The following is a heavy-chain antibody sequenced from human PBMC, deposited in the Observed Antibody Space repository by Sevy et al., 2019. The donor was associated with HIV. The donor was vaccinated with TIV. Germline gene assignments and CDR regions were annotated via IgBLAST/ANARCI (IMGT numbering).Heavy chain of an antibody. Sequence: GGSLRLSCAVSGFTFSSAWMSWFRQTPGKRLEWVGRIESKIDGGTIYYAAPVKGRFSISRDDSKNTLFLQMNSLKTEDTAVYYYATDHPPEQLVSDYWGQGTLVTVSS. CDR3: ATDHPPEQLVSDY. D-gene: IGHD6-6*01. J-gene: IGHJ4*02. CDR2: IESKIDGGTI. CDR1: GFTFSSAW. V-gene: IGHV3-15*04.